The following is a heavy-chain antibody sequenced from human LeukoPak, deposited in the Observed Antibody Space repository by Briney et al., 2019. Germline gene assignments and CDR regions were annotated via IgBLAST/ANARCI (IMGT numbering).Heavy chain of an antibody. V-gene: IGHV5-51*01. D-gene: IGHD4-17*01. J-gene: IGHJ6*03. CDR3: AREAGHGDYLISYMDV. CDR1: GYSFTSYW. CDR2: IYPGDSDT. Sequence: GESLKISCKGSGYSFTSYWIGWVRQMPGKGLEWMGIIYPGDSDTRYSPSFQGQVTISADKSISTAYLQWSSLKASDTAMYYCAREAGHGDYLISYMDVWGKGTTVTISS.